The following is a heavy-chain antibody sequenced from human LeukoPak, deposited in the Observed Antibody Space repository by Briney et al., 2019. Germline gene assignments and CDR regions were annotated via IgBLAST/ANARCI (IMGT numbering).Heavy chain of an antibody. CDR2: ISYSGST. CDR1: GGSISSSTYY. D-gene: IGHD3-22*01. V-gene: IGHV4-61*05. CDR3: ARGDSYDSSGYYYGLDY. Sequence: SETLSLTCTVSGGSISSSTYYWGWIRQPPGKGLEWIGYISYSGSTSYNPSLKSRVTISVDTSKNQLSLELSSVTAADTAVYYCARGDSYDSSGYYYGLDYWGQGTLVTVSS. J-gene: IGHJ4*02.